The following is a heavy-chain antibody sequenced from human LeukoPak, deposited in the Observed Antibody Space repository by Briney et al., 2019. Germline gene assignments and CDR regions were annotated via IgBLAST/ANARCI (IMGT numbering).Heavy chain of an antibody. Sequence: GGSLRLSCAASGFAFSNYWMHWVRQAPGKGLVWVSRINSDGRTTTYADSVKGRFTISRDNAKNSLYLQMNSLRAEDTAVYYCVVGDYYDSSGYYRAFQHWGQGTLVTVSS. V-gene: IGHV3-74*01. J-gene: IGHJ1*01. D-gene: IGHD3-22*01. CDR3: VVGDYYDSSGYYRAFQH. CDR2: INSDGRTT. CDR1: GFAFSNYW.